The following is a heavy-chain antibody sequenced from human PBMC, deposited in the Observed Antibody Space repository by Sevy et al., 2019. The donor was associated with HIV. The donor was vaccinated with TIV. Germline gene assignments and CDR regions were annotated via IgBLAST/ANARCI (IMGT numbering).Heavy chain of an antibody. V-gene: IGHV1-24*01. CDR3: ATDHRITGTKFGY. J-gene: IGHJ4*02. CDR2: FDPEDGET. Sequence: ASVKVSCKVSGYTLTELSMHWVRQAPGKGREWMGGFDPEDGETIYAQKFQGRVTMTEDTSTDTAYMELSSLGSEDTAVYYCATDHRITGTKFGYWGQGTLVTVSS. CDR1: GYTLTELS. D-gene: IGHD1-7*01.